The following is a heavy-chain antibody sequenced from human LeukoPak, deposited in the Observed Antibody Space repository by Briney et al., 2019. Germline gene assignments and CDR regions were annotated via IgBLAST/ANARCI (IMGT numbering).Heavy chain of an antibody. V-gene: IGHV3-23*01. CDR1: GFTFSSYG. Sequence: GGSLRLSCAAAGFTFSSYGMSWVRQAPGKGLEWVSAISGSGGSTYYADSVKGRFTISRDNSKNTLYLQMNSLRAEDTAVYYCAKRGLDYYGSGSYDYWGQGTLVTVSS. CDR3: AKRGLDYYGSGSYDY. D-gene: IGHD3-10*01. CDR2: ISGSGGST. J-gene: IGHJ4*02.